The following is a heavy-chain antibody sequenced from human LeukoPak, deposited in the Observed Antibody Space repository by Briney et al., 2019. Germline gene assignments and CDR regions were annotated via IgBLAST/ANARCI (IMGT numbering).Heavy chain of an antibody. CDR1: GGSFSGYY. D-gene: IGHD5-12*01. Sequence: SETLSLTCAVHGGSFSGYYWSWIRQPPGKGLEWIGEINHSGSTNYNPSLKSRVTISVDTSKNQFSLKLSSVTAADTAVYYCARKSTERGYSFDYWGQGTLVTVSS. CDR3: ARKSTERGYSFDY. V-gene: IGHV4-34*01. CDR2: INHSGST. J-gene: IGHJ4*02.